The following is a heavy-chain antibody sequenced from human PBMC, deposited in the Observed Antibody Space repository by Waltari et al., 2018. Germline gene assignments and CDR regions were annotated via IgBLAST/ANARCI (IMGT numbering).Heavy chain of an antibody. D-gene: IGHD3-10*01. CDR3: ARQGGMVQGVDY. CDR2: IYPGDSDT. V-gene: IGHV5-51*01. J-gene: IGHJ4*02. CDR1: GYSFTSCW. Sequence: EVQLVQSGAEVKKPGESLTISCMGSGYSFTSCWIGWVRQMPGKGLEWMGIIYPGDSDTRYSPSFHGPVTLSADQSISPAYLQWSCLKASDPSMYYCARQGGMVQGVDYWGPGTLVTVSS.